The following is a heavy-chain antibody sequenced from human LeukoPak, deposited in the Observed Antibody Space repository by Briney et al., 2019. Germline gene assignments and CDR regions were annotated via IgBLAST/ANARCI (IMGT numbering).Heavy chain of an antibody. V-gene: IGHV4-59*01. D-gene: IGHD5-24*01. CDR2: IYYSGST. J-gene: IGHJ4*02. CDR3: ARGKMATIPFDY. Sequence: PSETLSLTCNVSSGSISSYYWSWIRQPPGKGLEWIGYIYYSGSTNYNPSLKSRVTISVDTSKNQFSLKLSSVTAADTAVYYCARGKMATIPFDYWGQGTLVTVSS. CDR1: SGSISSYY.